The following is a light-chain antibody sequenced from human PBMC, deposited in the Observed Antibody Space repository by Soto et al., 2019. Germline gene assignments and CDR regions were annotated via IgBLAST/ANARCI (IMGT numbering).Light chain of an antibody. CDR1: SSDVGGYNY. J-gene: IGLJ1*01. CDR2: DVS. CDR3: CSYAGNFIFV. V-gene: IGLV2-11*01. Sequence: QSVLTQPRSVSGSPGQSVSISCTGTSSDVGGYNYVSWYQQHPGKAPKLMIFDVSERSSGVPDRFSGSKSGNTASLIISGLQAEDEADYYCCSYAGNFIFVFGTGTKLTVL.